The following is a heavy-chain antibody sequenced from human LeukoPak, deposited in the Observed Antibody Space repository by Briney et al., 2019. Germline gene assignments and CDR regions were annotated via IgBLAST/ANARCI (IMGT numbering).Heavy chain of an antibody. CDR1: GGSISSYY. CDR2: IYYSGST. V-gene: IGHV4-59*01. D-gene: IGHD3-22*01. J-gene: IGHJ5*02. CDR3: ARGTMMVGP. Sequence: SETLSLTCIVSGGSISSYYWSWIRQPPGKGLEYIGYIYYSGSTNYNPSLKSRVTMSVDTSKNQFSLKLSSVTAADTAVYYCARGTMMVGPWGQGTLVTVSS.